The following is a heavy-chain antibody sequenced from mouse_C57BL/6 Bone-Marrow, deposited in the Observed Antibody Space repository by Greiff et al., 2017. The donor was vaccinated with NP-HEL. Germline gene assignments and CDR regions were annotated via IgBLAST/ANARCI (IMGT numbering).Heavy chain of an antibody. CDR1: GFTFSSYG. CDR3: ARQGYYGSSFHWYFDV. V-gene: IGHV5-6*01. CDR2: ISSGGSYT. D-gene: IGHD1-1*01. Sequence: EVKLVESGGDLVKPGGSLKLSCAASGFTFSSYGMSWVRQTPDKRLEWVATISSGGSYTYYPDSVKGRFTISRDNAKNTLYLQMSSLKSEDTAMYYCARQGYYGSSFHWYFDVWGTGTTVTVSS. J-gene: IGHJ1*03.